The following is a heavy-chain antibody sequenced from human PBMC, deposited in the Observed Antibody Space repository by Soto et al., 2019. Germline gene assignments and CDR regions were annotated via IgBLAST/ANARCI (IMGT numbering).Heavy chain of an antibody. J-gene: IGHJ4*02. CDR3: ARIGNPDASLYFDY. V-gene: IGHV4-31*03. CDR1: GGSISVGVYY. CDR2: TYHTGST. Sequence: QVQLQESGPGLVKPSQTLSLTCTVSGGSISVGVYYWNWIRQLPGKGPEGFGYTYHTGSTYYNPSLESRVNISVNPSKNQFSLRLSSVAAADPAVYYCARIGNPDASLYFDYWGQGTLVTVSS. D-gene: IGHD2-2*01.